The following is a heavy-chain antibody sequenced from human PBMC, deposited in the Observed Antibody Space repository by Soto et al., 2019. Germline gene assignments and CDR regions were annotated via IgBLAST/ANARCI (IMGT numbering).Heavy chain of an antibody. V-gene: IGHV1-18*04. J-gene: IGHJ4*02. CDR3: ARDRPGYYDSSGYYYPDH. CDR2: ISAYNGNT. Sequence: ASVKVSCKASGYTFTSYGISWVRQAPGQGLEWMGWISAYNGNTNYAQKLQGRVTMTTDTSTSTAYMELRSLRSDDTAVYYCARDRPGYYDSSGYYYPDHWGQGTLVTVSS. D-gene: IGHD3-22*01. CDR1: GYTFTSYG.